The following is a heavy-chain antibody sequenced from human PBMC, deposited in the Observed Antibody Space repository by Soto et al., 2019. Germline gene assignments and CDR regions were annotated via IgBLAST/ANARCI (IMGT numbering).Heavy chain of an antibody. CDR2: ISYDGSNK. Sequence: GGSLRLSCAASGFTFSSYAMHWVRQAPGKGLEWVAVISYDGSNKYYADSVKGRFTISRDNSKNTLYLQMNSLRAEDTAVYYCASPARYCTNGVCYRFYYCYGMDVWGQGTTVTVSS. CDR3: ASPARYCTNGVCYRFYYCYGMDV. J-gene: IGHJ6*02. V-gene: IGHV3-30-3*01. CDR1: GFTFSSYA. D-gene: IGHD2-8*01.